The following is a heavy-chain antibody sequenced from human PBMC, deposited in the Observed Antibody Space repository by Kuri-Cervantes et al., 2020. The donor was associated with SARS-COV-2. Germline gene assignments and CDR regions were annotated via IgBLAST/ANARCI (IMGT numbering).Heavy chain of an antibody. Sequence: GESLKISCTASGFTFGDYAMSWVRQAPGKGLEWVGRIKSKTDGGTTDYAAPVKGRLTISRDDSKNTLYLQMNSLKTEDTAVYYCTTVFETGTNVYWGQGTLVTVSS. D-gene: IGHD1-7*01. CDR1: GFTFGDYA. CDR2: IKSKTDGGTT. V-gene: IGHV3-15*01. J-gene: IGHJ4*02. CDR3: TTVFETGTNVY.